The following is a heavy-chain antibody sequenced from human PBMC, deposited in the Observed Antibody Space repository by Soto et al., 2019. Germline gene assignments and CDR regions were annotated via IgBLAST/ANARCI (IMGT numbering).Heavy chain of an antibody. CDR1: GYTFTSYA. V-gene: IGHV1-3*01. CDR2: INAGNGST. D-gene: IGHD3-3*01. Sequence: VASVKVSCKASGYTFTSYAMHWVRQAPGQRLEWMGWINAGNGSTKYSQKFQGRVTITRDTSASTAYMELSSLRSEDTAVYYCARVPYSFGVVIVPFDPWGQGTLVTVSS. J-gene: IGHJ5*02. CDR3: ARVPYSFGVVIVPFDP.